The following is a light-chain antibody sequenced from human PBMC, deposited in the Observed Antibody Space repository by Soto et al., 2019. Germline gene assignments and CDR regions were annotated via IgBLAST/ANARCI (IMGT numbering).Light chain of an antibody. CDR2: EVS. CDR3: SSHTPSSTLV. V-gene: IGLV2-14*01. Sequence: QSALTQPASVSGSPGQSITISCTGTSSDIGGYNYVSWFQQHPGKAPKLMIYEVSNRPSGVSNRFSGSKSGNTASLTISGLQAEDEADYYCSSHTPSSTLVFGGGTKLTVL. CDR1: SSDIGGYNY. J-gene: IGLJ2*01.